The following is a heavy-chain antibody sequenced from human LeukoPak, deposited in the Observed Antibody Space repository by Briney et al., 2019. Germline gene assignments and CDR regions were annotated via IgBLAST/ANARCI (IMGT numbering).Heavy chain of an antibody. CDR1: GFRFNRVS. V-gene: IGHV3-7*01. J-gene: IGHJ4*02. CDR3: ASVDFDNNAHYHYYLPN. CDR2: IKQDGSQK. Sequence: GGSLRLXCAASGFRFNRVSMSWVRRTPGKGLESVANIKQDGSQKEYADSVKGRFAISRDNVNNFLDLQMNSLRAEDTGVYYCASVDFDNNAHYHYYLPNWGQGTRVTVSS. D-gene: IGHD2/OR15-2a*01.